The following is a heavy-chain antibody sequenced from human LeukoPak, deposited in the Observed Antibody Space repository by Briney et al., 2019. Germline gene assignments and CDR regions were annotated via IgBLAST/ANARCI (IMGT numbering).Heavy chain of an antibody. CDR3: ARDYYGSGSYYNLHYYYYYMDV. Sequence: GGSLRLSCAASGFTFSSYGMSWVRQAPGKGLEWVSAISGSGGSTYYADSVKGRFTISRDNSKNTLYLQMNSLRAEDTAVYCCARDYYGSGSYYNLHYYYYYMDVWGKGTTVTISS. D-gene: IGHD3-10*01. J-gene: IGHJ6*03. V-gene: IGHV3-23*01. CDR1: GFTFSSYG. CDR2: ISGSGGST.